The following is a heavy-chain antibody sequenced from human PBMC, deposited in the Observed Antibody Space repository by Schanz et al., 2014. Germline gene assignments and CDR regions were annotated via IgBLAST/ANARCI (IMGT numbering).Heavy chain of an antibody. CDR3: ARPALWFGDNCFDP. CDR2: INSDGTKR. V-gene: IGHV3-33*08. Sequence: QVRLVESGGGVVQPGRSLRLSCAASGFTLSSYGMHWVRQAPGKGLEWVAFINSDGTKRFYADSVKSRFTISRDNSRNTLYLQVNSLRAEDTAVYYCARPALWFGDNCFDPWGQGTLVTVSS. CDR1: GFTLSSYG. D-gene: IGHD3-10*01. J-gene: IGHJ5*02.